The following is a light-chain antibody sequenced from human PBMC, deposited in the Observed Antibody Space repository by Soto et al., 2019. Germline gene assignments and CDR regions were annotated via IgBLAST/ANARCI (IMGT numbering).Light chain of an antibody. CDR1: QSISTW. Sequence: DIPLTQSPSTLSASVGDRVSITCRASQSISTWLAWYQQKPGKAPKLLIFDASSLESRVSSRFSVRGSGTQFTLTISSLQPDDFATYDCQQYSTYPWTFGQGAKVEFK. CDR3: QQYSTYPWT. J-gene: IGKJ1*01. V-gene: IGKV1-5*01. CDR2: DAS.